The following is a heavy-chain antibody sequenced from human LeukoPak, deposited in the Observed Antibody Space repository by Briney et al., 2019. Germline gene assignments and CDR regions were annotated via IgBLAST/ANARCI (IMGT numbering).Heavy chain of an antibody. CDR3: ARAKPGSPPDY. D-gene: IGHD3-10*01. V-gene: IGHV4-59*01. CDR1: GGSISSYY. Sequence: SETLSLTCTVSGGSISSYYWSWIRQPPGKGLEYIGYAYDTGSTNCSPSLKSRVTISVDTSKNQFSLKLSSVTAADTAKYFCARAKPGSPPDYWGQGTLVTVSS. J-gene: IGHJ4*02. CDR2: AYDTGST.